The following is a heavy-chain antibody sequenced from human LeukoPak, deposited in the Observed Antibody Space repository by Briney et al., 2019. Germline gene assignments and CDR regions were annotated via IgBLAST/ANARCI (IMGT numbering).Heavy chain of an antibody. J-gene: IGHJ4*02. CDR3: VREHDWGDFDY. Sequence: SETLSLTCTVSGGSISSYYWSWIRQPAGKGLEWIGRIYSSGSTNYNPSLKSRVTMSVDTSKNQFSLKVISVTAADTAVYYCVREHDWGDFDYWGQGTLVTVSS. D-gene: IGHD3-9*01. V-gene: IGHV4-4*07. CDR2: IYSSGST. CDR1: GGSISSYY.